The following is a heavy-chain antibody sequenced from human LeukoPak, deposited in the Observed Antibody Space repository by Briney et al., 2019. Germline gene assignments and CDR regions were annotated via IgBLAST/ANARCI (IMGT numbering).Heavy chain of an antibody. D-gene: IGHD2-15*01. CDR2: NNTNTGNP. CDR1: GYTFSNYG. J-gene: IGHJ5*02. CDR3: ARAAYCSGGTCYNWFDP. V-gene: IGHV7-4-1*02. Sequence: GASMKVSCKASGYTFSNYGINWLRQAPGQGLEWMGWNNTNTGNPLYAQGFTGRFVFSLDTSVSTAYLQITSLKPEDTAVYYCARAAYCSGGTCYNWFDPWGQGTLVTVSS.